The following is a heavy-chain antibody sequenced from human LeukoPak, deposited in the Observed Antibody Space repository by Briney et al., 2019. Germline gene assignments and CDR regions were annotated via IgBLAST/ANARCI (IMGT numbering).Heavy chain of an antibody. J-gene: IGHJ4*02. D-gene: IGHD6-13*01. Sequence: ASVKVSCKASGYTFTDYDINWVRQAPRQGLEWMGWMNPNSVNTGYARKFHGRVTMTRDTSIIADYMDLSSLTSGDTAVDFCARRLAVAGILPDHWGQGTLVTVSS. CDR3: ARRLAVAGILPDH. V-gene: IGHV1-8*01. CDR2: MNPNSVNT. CDR1: GYTFTDYD.